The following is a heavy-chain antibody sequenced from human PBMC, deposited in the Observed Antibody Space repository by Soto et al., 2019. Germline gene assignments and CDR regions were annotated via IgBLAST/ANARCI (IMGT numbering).Heavy chain of an antibody. J-gene: IGHJ4*02. CDR2: ISGSGANT. CDR3: ARAGRISMVRGVIITALFDY. D-gene: IGHD3-10*01. Sequence: GGSLRLSCAASGITFNNHALSWVRQAPGKGLEWVSGISGSGANTHYADSVKGRFTISRDNSKNTLYLQMNSLRAEDTAIYYCARAGRISMVRGVIITALFDYWGLGTLVTVSS. CDR1: GITFNNHA. V-gene: IGHV3-23*01.